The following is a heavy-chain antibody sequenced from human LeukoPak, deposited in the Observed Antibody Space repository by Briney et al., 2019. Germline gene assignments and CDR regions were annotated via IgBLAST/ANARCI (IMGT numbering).Heavy chain of an antibody. V-gene: IGHV4-59*08. J-gene: IGHJ4*02. CDR1: GGSISGYY. CDR2: IYYNGIT. Sequence: SETLSLTCTVSGGSISGYYWIWIWQPPGKGLEYIGYIYYNGITNYNPSLRSRVTISVDTSKNQFSLRLSSVTAADTAVYYCARWDYDGSGYRKFDFWGQGTLVTVSS. CDR3: ARWDYDGSGYRKFDF. D-gene: IGHD3-22*01.